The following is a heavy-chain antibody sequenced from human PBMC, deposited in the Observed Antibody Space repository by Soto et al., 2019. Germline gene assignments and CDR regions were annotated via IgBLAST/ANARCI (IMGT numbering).Heavy chain of an antibody. J-gene: IGHJ4*02. CDR2: INHSGST. CDR3: ARGLVGATTYFDY. V-gene: IGHV4-34*01. Sequence: PSETLSLTCAVYGRSFSGYYWSWIRQPPGKGLEWIGEINHSGSTNYNPSLKSRVTISVDTSKNQFSLKLSSVTAADTAVYYCARGLVGATTYFDYWGQGTLVTVS. CDR1: GRSFSGYY. D-gene: IGHD1-26*01.